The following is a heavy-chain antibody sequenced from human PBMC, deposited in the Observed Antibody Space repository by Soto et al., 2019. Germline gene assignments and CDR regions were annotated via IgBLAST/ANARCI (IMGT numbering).Heavy chain of an antibody. V-gene: IGHV1-69*02. CDR3: AQSKKSDIVVVPAGSDYMDV. CDR2: IIPILGIA. J-gene: IGHJ6*03. Sequence: SVKVSCKASGGTFSSYTISWVRQAHGQGLEWMGRIIPILGIANYAQKLQGRVTITADKSTSTAYMELSSLRSEDTAVYYCAQSKKSDIVVVPAGSDYMDVWGKGTTVTVSS. CDR1: GGTFSSYT. D-gene: IGHD2-2*01.